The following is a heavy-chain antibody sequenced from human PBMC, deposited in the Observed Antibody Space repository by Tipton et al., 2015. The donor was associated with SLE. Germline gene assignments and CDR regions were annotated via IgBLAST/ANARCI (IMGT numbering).Heavy chain of an antibody. D-gene: IGHD5/OR15-5a*01. CDR3: ARDLPLAY. CDR2: IFTTVSA. CDR1: GGPISHHY. J-gene: IGHJ4*02. V-gene: IGHV4-4*07. Sequence: TLSLTCSVSGGPISHHYWNWIRQPAGSGLEWIGRIFTTVSANYNPSLKSRVTMSVDTSKNELSLRLTSVTAADTAVYYCARDLPLAYWGQGTLITVSP.